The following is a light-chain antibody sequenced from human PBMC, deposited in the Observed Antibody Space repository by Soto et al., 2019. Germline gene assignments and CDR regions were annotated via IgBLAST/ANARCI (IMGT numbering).Light chain of an antibody. CDR2: AAS. CDR3: QQYYSYPLT. Sequence: AIHLTQSPSSLSASLGDRVTITWRASQDVAIYLAWYQQKPGKAPKLLIYAASTLQSGVPSRFSGSGSGTDFTLTISCLQSEDFATYYCQQYYSYPLTFGQGTKV. J-gene: IGKJ1*01. CDR1: QDVAIY. V-gene: IGKV1-8*01.